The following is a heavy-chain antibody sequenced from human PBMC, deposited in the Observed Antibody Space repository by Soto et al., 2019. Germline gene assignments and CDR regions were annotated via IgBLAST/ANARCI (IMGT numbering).Heavy chain of an antibody. V-gene: IGHV3-23*01. CDR3: AKGTYSNSPFDY. CDR2: ITATGGGI. CDR1: GFTFNNFV. J-gene: IGHJ4*02. Sequence: EVQLLESGGGLVQPGGSLRLSCAASGFTFNNFVMSWVRQAPGKGLEWVSSITATGGGIYYADSVKGRFTISRDNSKNTMYLQMNSLRVEDTAVYYCAKGTYSNSPFDYWGQGALVTVSS. D-gene: IGHD2-2*01.